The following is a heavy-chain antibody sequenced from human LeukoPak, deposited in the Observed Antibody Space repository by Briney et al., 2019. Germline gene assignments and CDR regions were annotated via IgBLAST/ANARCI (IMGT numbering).Heavy chain of an antibody. Sequence: PSETLSLTCAVYGGSFSGYYWSWIRQPPGKGLEWIGEINHSGSTPYNPSLKRRVTISVDTSKHQFSLKLSSVTAADTAVYYCAREGHYGGNVYYYYYYMDVWGKGTTVTVSS. J-gene: IGHJ6*03. CDR2: INHSGST. CDR1: GGSFSGYY. V-gene: IGHV4-34*01. CDR3: AREGHYGGNVYYYYYYMDV. D-gene: IGHD4-23*01.